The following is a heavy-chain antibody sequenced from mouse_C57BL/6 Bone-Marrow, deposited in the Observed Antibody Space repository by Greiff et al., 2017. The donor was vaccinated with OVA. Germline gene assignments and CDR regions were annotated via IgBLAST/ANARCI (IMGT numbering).Heavy chain of an antibody. V-gene: IGHV1-39*01. CDR1: GYSFTDYN. CDR2: INPNYGTT. CDR3: ARYDGYLFWYFDV. Sequence: VQLKQSGPELVKPGASVKISCKASGYSFTDYNMNWVKQSNGKSLEWIGVINPNYGTTSYNQKFKGKATLTVDQSSSTAYMQLSSLTSEDSAVYYCARYDGYLFWYFDVWGTGTTVTVSS. D-gene: IGHD2-3*01. J-gene: IGHJ1*03.